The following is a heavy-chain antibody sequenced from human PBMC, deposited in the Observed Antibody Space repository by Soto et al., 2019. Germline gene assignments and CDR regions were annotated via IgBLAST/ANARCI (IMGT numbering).Heavy chain of an antibody. CDR2: ISGSGGST. D-gene: IGHD2-2*01. CDR1: GFTFSSYA. CDR3: AKDRGCSSATCYQAD. J-gene: IGHJ4*02. Sequence: GGSLRLSCAASGFTFSSYAMSWVRQAPGKGLEWVSAISGSGGSTYYADSVKGRFTISRDNSKNTLYLQMNSLRAEDTAVYYCAKDRGCSSATCYQADWGQGRLVTVSS. V-gene: IGHV3-23*01.